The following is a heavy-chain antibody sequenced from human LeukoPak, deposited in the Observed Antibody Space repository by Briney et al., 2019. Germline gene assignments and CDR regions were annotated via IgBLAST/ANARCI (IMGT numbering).Heavy chain of an antibody. D-gene: IGHD6-13*01. CDR3: ARAFSSSWWEYYFDY. CDR1: GGSISSYY. CDR2: IYSSGST. V-gene: IGHV4-4*07. Sequence: SETLSLTCTVSGGSISSYYWSWIRQPAGKGLEWIGRIYSSGSTNYNPSLKSRVTMSVNTSKNQFSLKLSSVTAADTAVYYCARAFSSSWWEYYFDYWGQGTLVTVSS. J-gene: IGHJ4*02.